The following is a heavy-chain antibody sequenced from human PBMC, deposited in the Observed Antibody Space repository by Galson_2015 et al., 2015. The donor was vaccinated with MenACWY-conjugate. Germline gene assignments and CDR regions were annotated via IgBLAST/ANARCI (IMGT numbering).Heavy chain of an antibody. CDR2: IYPGDSDT. V-gene: IGHV5-51*01. Sequence: QSGATVKKPGESLKISCKASGSSFPPYGIVWARQMPGKGLEWMGIIYPGDSDTRYGPSFQGKVTIPADKSNNTAPLQWSGLKASDTAMYYCARHKGLKGAFDIWGQGTMVTVSS. J-gene: IGHJ3*02. CDR1: GSSFPPYG. D-gene: IGHD2-8*01. CDR3: ARHKGLKGAFDI.